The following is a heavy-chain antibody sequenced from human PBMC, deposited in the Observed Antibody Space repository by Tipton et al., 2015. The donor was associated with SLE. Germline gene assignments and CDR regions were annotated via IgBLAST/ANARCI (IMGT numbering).Heavy chain of an antibody. CDR2: ISDDGSNQ. V-gene: IGHV3-30*04. CDR1: GFPFSNFP. Sequence: SLRLSCAASGFPFSNFPMHWVRQAPGKGLEWVAVISDDGSNQYYVDSVKGRFTISRDESKSTVYLQINSLRAEDTAVYYCAREAVTTFNDYYYGMDLWGQGTTVTVSS. D-gene: IGHD4-17*01. J-gene: IGHJ6*02. CDR3: AREAVTTFNDYYYGMDL.